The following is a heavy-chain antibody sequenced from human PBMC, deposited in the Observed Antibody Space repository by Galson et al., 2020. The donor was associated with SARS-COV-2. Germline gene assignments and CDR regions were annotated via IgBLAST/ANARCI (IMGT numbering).Heavy chain of an antibody. D-gene: IGHD2-21*01. J-gene: IGHJ4*02. CDR1: GYTFISFY. Sequence: GESLKISCKASGYTFISFYIHWVRQAPGQGLEWMGVINPSGDIISYAQKLRGRVTVTRDMSTQTVYMELSSLTSEDTAVYYCAREWGDINSSVFDYWGQGSLVVVSS. CDR3: AREWGDINSSVFDY. CDR2: INPSGDII. V-gene: IGHV1-46*04.